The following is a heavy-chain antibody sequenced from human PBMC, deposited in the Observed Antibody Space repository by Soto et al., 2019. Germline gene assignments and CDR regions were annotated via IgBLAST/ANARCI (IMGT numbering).Heavy chain of an antibody. V-gene: IGHV1-8*01. CDR1: GYTFTSYD. Sequence: AXVKVSCKASGYTFTSYDINWVRQATGQGLEWMGWMNPNSGNTGYAQKFQGRVTMTRNTSISTAYMELSSLRSEDTAVYYCARARGYSGYFDAFDIWGQGTMVTVSS. D-gene: IGHD5-12*01. CDR2: MNPNSGNT. J-gene: IGHJ3*02. CDR3: ARARGYSGYFDAFDI.